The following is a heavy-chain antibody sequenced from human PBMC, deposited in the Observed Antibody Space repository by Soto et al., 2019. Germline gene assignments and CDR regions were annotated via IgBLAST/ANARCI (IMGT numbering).Heavy chain of an antibody. CDR2: IFYSGST. D-gene: IGHD3-10*01. Sequence: QVQLQESGPGLVKPSQTLSLTCTVSGGSINNGGYYWSWIRQHPGKGLEWIGYIFYSGSTYYNPSPQSRVTISVDTSKKQFYLKLSYVTEADTAVYSCARDLSGGSYGMDVWGQGTTVTVSS. V-gene: IGHV4-31*03. CDR3: ARDLSGGSYGMDV. CDR1: GGSINNGGYY. J-gene: IGHJ6*02.